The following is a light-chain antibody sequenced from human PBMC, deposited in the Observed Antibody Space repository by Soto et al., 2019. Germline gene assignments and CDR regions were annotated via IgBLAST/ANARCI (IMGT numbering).Light chain of an antibody. CDR3: QKYGSSRWK. Sequence: EIVMTHSPATLSVSPWEVATLSCSSSQSVSSKLAWYQQKPGQAPRLLIYGASSRATGIAARFSGSGSGTDFTLTISRLEPEDFAVYYCQKYGSSRWKFGQGTKVDIK. CDR1: QSVSSK. J-gene: IGKJ1*01. CDR2: GAS. V-gene: IGKV3-20*01.